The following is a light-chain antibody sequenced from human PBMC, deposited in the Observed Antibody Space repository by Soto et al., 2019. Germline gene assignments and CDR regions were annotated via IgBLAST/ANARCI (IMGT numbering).Light chain of an antibody. Sequence: QSGLTHPPSVSRSPGQTVTISCTGTSSDVGSYNRLSWYQQPPGTAPKLIMYEVNTRPSGVPDRFSGSKSGSTASLTISGLQAEDEADYYCSLYISGSTYVFGAGTKGTVL. V-gene: IGLV2-18*01. CDR1: SSDVGSYNR. CDR2: EVN. CDR3: SLYISGSTYV. J-gene: IGLJ1*01.